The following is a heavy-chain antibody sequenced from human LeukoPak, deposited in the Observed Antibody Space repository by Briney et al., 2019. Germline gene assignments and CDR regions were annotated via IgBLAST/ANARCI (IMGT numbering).Heavy chain of an antibody. Sequence: PSQTLSLTCVVSGDSVSSKNGAWNWIRQSPSRGLEWLGRTYYRSTWYNDYAESMEGRTTISQDTSKNQYSLHLNSVTPDDTAVYYCARDFGTTGWHTFDYWGQGTLVTVSS. CDR3: ARDFGTTGWHTFDY. V-gene: IGHV6-1*01. CDR1: GDSVSSKNGA. J-gene: IGHJ4*02. CDR2: TYYRSTWYN. D-gene: IGHD6-19*01.